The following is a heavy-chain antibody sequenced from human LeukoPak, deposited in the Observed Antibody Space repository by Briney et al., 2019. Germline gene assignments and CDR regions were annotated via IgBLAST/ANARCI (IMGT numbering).Heavy chain of an antibody. CDR2: IHHSRST. D-gene: IGHD6-19*01. J-gene: IGHJ4*02. Sequence: SESLSLTCTVSGYFLSSGSYWGWIRQPPGKGLQWVGSIHHSRSTYYKPSLTGRVTISIDTSKNQFSLKLSSVTAADTGVYYCERTSSSGLVGGYYFDYWGQGTLVTVSS. CDR3: ERTSSSGLVGGYYFDY. CDR1: GYFLSSGSY. V-gene: IGHV4-38-2*02.